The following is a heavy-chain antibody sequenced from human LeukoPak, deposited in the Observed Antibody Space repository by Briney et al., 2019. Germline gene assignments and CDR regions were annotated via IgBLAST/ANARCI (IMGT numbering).Heavy chain of an antibody. CDR1: GFTFSSYS. CDR3: ARTRTLIAVAGYYFDY. V-gene: IGHV3-21*01. D-gene: IGHD6-19*01. Sequence: GGSLRLSCAASGFTFSSYSMNWVRQAPGKGLEWVSSISSSSSYIYYADSVKGRFTISRDNAKNSLYLQMNSLRAEDTAVYYCARTRTLIAVAGYYFDYWGQGTLVTVSS. CDR2: ISSSSSYI. J-gene: IGHJ4*02.